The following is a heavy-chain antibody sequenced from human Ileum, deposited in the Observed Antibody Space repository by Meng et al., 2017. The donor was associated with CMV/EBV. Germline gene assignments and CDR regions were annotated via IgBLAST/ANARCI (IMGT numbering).Heavy chain of an antibody. J-gene: IGHJ4*02. CDR1: TFTHSY. V-gene: IGHV1-46*01. D-gene: IGHD3-10*01. CDR3: AKSLGESSYFSSLLLDS. CDR2: MNPSGGGT. Sequence: TFTHSYIHWVRQAPGHALEWMGIMNPSGGGTTYGQKFQGRVTMTTDTSTSTGYMELTSLTSEDTAVYFCAKSLGESSYFSSLLLDSWGQGTLVTVSS.